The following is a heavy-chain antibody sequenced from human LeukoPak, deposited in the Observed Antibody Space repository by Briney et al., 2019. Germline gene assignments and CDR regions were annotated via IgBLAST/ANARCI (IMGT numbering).Heavy chain of an antibody. CDR3: ARGLLSTLSHYYYMDV. CDR1: GGSFSGYY. J-gene: IGHJ6*03. Sequence: KPSETLSLTCAVYGGSFSGYYWSWIRQPPGKELEWIGEINHSGSTNYNPSLKSRVTISVDTSKNQFSLKLSSVTAADTAVYYCARGLLSTLSHYYYMDVWGKGATVTVSS. CDR2: INHSGST. V-gene: IGHV4-34*01. D-gene: IGHD2/OR15-2a*01.